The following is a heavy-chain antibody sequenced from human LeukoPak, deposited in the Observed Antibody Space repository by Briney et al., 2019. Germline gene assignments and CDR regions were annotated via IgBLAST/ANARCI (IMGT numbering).Heavy chain of an antibody. J-gene: IGHJ2*01. Sequence: PGGSLRLSCVASGFTFGKYWMSWVRQAPGKGLEWVANIKLDGSEKNYADSVKGRFTISRDNSKNTLYLQMNSLRAEDTAVYYCARELISTTWRGNRSYFDLWGRGTLVTVSS. CDR1: GFTFGKYW. CDR2: IKLDGSEK. D-gene: IGHD1-1*01. CDR3: ARELISTTWRGNRSYFDL. V-gene: IGHV3-7*01.